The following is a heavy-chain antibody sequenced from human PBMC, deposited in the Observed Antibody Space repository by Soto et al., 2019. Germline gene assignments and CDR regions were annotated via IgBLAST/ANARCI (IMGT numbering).Heavy chain of an antibody. V-gene: IGHV3-23*01. D-gene: IGHD2-15*01. Sequence: GGSLRLSCAASGFTFSSYAMSWVRQAPGKGLEWVSAISGSGGSTYYADSVKGRFTISRDNSKNTLYLQMNSLRAEDTAVYYGAKDAGGYCSGGSYYFDYWGQGTLVTFSS. CDR2: ISGSGGST. J-gene: IGHJ4*02. CDR3: AKDAGGYCSGGSYYFDY. CDR1: GFTFSSYA.